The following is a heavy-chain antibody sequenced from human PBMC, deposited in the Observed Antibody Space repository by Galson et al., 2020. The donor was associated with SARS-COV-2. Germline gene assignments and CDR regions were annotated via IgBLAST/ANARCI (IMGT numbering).Heavy chain of an antibody. V-gene: IGHV3-49*03. CDR3: TRNGIPGAPHFDS. J-gene: IGHJ4*02. D-gene: IGHD2-8*02. Sequence: GGSLRLSCIGSGFTFDDYAISWFRQAPGKGLEWIGIITSKRFGGRTEYAASVQGRFAISRDYSRSIAYLQMNSLKIEDTGVYYCTRNGIPGAPHFDSWGQGTLVTVSS. CDR2: ITSKRFGGRT. CDR1: GFTFDDYA.